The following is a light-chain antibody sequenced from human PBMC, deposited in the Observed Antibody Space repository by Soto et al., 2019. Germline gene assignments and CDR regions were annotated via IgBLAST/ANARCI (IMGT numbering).Light chain of an antibody. CDR2: DVS. CDR3: SSYTSSSTLV. J-gene: IGLJ3*02. CDR1: SSDVGGYNF. Sequence: QSVLTQPASVSGSPGQSITISCTGTSSDVGGYNFVSWYQQHPGKAPKLMIYDVSNRPSGVSNHFSGSKSGNTASLTISGLQAEDEADYYCSSYTSSSTLVCGGGTKLTVL. V-gene: IGLV2-14*01.